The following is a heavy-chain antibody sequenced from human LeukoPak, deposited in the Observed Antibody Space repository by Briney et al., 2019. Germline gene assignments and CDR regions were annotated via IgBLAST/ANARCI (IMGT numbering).Heavy chain of an antibody. J-gene: IGHJ5*02. CDR1: GGSISSYY. CDR3: ARERGDIVVVPAAINWFDP. Sequence: SETLSLTCTVSGGSISSYYWSWIRQPAGKGLEWIGRIYTSGSTNYNPSLKSRVTISVDTSKNQFSLKLSSVTAADTAVYYCARERGDIVVVPAAINWFDPWGQGTLVTVSS. D-gene: IGHD2-2*02. CDR2: IYTSGST. V-gene: IGHV4-4*07.